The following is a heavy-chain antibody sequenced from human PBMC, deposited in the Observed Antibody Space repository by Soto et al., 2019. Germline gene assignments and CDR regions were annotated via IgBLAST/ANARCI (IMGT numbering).Heavy chain of an antibody. J-gene: IGHJ2*01. V-gene: IGHV4-59*01. Sequence: SETLSLTCTVSGGSISNYYWTWIRQPPGKGLEWIGYIYYSGGTNYNPSLKSRVTISVDTSKNQFSLHLRSVTAADTAVYYCARGPEDDWHFDLWGRGTLVTVSS. CDR1: GGSISNYY. CDR2: IYYSGGT. CDR3: ARGPEDDWHFDL.